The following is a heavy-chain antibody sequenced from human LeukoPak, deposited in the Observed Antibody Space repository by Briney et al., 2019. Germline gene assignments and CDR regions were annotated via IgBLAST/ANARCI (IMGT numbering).Heavy chain of an antibody. D-gene: IGHD3-16*01. CDR1: GFIFSSYG. CDR3: AKVYDYVWGSYKD. CDR2: ISDDGSNK. J-gene: IGHJ4*02. V-gene: IGHV3-30*18. Sequence: GGSLRLSCVGSGFIFSSYGMHWVRQAPGKGLEWVAVISDDGSNKYYADSVKGRFTISRDNSKNTPYLQMNSLRAEDTAVYYCAKVYDYVWGSYKDWGQGTLVTVSS.